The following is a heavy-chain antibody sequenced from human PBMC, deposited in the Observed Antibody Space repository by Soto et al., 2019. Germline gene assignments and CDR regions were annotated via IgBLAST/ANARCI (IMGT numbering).Heavy chain of an antibody. CDR3: AKLWCNYGDYPSYYYYGMDV. CDR1: GFTFDDYA. Sequence: EVQLVESGGGLVQPGRSLRLSCAASGFTFDDYAMHWVRQAPGKGLEWVSGISWNSGSIGYADSVKGRFTISRDNAKNSLYLQMNSLRAEDTALYYCAKLWCNYGDYPSYYYYGMDVWGQGTTVTVSS. J-gene: IGHJ6*02. CDR2: ISWNSGSI. D-gene: IGHD4-17*01. V-gene: IGHV3-9*01.